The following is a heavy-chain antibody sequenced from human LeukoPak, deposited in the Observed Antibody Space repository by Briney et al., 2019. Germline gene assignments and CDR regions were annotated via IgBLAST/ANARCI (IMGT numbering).Heavy chain of an antibody. J-gene: IGHJ5*02. CDR3: ARVRGSGRGWFDP. CDR2: ISGSGSGGST. D-gene: IGHD6-19*01. CDR1: GFTFSSSA. V-gene: IGHV3-23*01. Sequence: GGSLRLSCAASGFTFSSSAMSWVRQAPGKGLEWVSSISGSGSGGSTYYADSVKGRFTISRDNAKNSLYLQMNSLRAEDTAVYYCARVRGSGRGWFDPWGQGTLVTVSS.